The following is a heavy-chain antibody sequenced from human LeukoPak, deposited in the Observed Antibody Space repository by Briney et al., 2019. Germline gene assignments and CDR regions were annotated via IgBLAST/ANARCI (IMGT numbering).Heavy chain of an antibody. CDR2: ISGSGGST. CDR3: AKDHTPNYA. CDR1: GYTFTSYG. D-gene: IGHD4/OR15-4a*01. V-gene: IGHV3-23*01. J-gene: IGHJ5*02. Sequence: SCKASGYTFTSYGISWVRQAPGKGLEWVSAISGSGGSTYYADSVKGRFTISRDNSKNTLYLQMNSLRAEDTAVYYCAKDHTPNYAWGQGTLVTVSS.